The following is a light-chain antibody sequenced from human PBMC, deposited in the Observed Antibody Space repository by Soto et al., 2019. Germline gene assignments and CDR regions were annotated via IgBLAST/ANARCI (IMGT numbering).Light chain of an antibody. J-gene: IGKJ4*01. CDR1: QGLSNY. Sequence: DIQMTQSPSSLSASVGDRVTITCRASQGLSNYLVWYQQKPGKAPKLLIYGASTLQSGVPSRFSGSGSGTDFTLTISSLQPEDVGNYYCQKYDSAPLTFGGGTKVDIK. CDR2: GAS. V-gene: IGKV1-27*01. CDR3: QKYDSAPLT.